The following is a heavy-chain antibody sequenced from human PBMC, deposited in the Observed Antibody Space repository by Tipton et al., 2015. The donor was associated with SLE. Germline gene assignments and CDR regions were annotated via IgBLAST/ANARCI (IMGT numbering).Heavy chain of an antibody. D-gene: IGHD3-3*01. CDR2: IYYKGST. Sequence: TLSLTCTASDGSVNGHYWNWIRQAPGKGLEWIGYIYYKGSTDYKSSLKSRLTISIDTSKNQFSLKVTSVTAADTAVYYCASGLRFLDVDYWGQGTLVTVSS. CDR3: ASGLRFLDVDY. J-gene: IGHJ4*02. V-gene: IGHV4-59*02. CDR1: DGSVNGHY.